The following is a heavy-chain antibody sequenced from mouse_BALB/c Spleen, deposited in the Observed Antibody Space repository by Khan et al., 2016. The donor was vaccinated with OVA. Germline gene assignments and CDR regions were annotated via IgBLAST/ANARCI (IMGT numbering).Heavy chain of an antibody. CDR1: GFSLSRYN. Sequence: VQLQESGPGLVAPSQTLSNTCTVSGFSLSRYNIHWVRQPPGGGLEWLGMIWGGGGTDYNSTLKSRLSISKDNSKSQVFLKMNSLQTDDTAIYYCARAYYRYGGYYAMDYWGQGTSVTVSS. CDR2: IWGGGGT. CDR3: ARAYYRYGGYYAMDY. V-gene: IGHV2-6-4*01. D-gene: IGHD2-14*01. J-gene: IGHJ4*01.